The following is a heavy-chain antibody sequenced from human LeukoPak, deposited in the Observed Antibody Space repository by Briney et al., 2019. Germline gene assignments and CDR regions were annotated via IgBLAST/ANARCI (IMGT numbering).Heavy chain of an antibody. CDR1: GYPFIAYY. CDR3: ARGTALNYDDSGYRRDFQH. D-gene: IGHD3-22*01. Sequence: ASVKVSCKASGYPFIAYYMHWVRQAPGQGLKWMGWINTNSGGTSYAQKFQGRVTMTRDTSIGTAYMELSTLRSDDTAVYYCARGTALNYDDSGYRRDFQHWGWGTLVTVSS. J-gene: IGHJ1*01. CDR2: INTNSGGT. V-gene: IGHV1-2*02.